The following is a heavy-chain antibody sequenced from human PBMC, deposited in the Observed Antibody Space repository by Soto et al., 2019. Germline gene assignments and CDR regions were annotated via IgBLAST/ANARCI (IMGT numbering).Heavy chain of an antibody. CDR1: GFTFSSYA. J-gene: IGHJ2*01. D-gene: IGHD4-17*01. CDR3: ACWGDYDWYFDL. Sequence: QVQLLESGGGVVQPGRSLRLSCAASGFTFSSYAMHWVRQAPGKGLEWVAVISYDGSNKYYADSVKGRFTISRDNSKNTLYLQMNSLRAEDTAVYYCACWGDYDWYFDLWGRGTLVTVSS. CDR2: ISYDGSNK. V-gene: IGHV3-30-3*01.